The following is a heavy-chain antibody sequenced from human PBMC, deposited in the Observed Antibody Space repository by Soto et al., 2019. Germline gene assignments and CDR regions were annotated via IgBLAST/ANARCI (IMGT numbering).Heavy chain of an antibody. J-gene: IGHJ4*02. CDR2: MYHSGST. D-gene: IGHD1-1*01. CDR1: GGSISSGGYS. Sequence: PSETLSLTCAVSGGSISSGGYSWSWIRQPPGKGLEWIGYMYHSGSTYYNPSLKSRVTISIDRSKNQFSLKLSSVTAADTAVYYCASKPYSWNTWMVYWGPGILVTVSS. V-gene: IGHV4-30-2*01. CDR3: ASKPYSWNTWMVY.